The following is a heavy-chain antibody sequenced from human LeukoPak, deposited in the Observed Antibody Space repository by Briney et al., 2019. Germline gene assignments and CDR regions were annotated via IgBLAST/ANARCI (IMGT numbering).Heavy chain of an antibody. CDR2: IIPIFGTA. V-gene: IGHV1-69*05. CDR1: GGTFSSYA. J-gene: IGHJ4*02. Sequence: ASVKVSCKASGGTFSSYAISWVRQAPGQGLEWMGRIIPIFGTANYAQKFQGRFTITTDESTSTAYMELSSLRSEDTAVYYCARGVVGYCSGGSCFHYFDYWGQGTLVTVSS. CDR3: ARGVVGYCSGGSCFHYFDY. D-gene: IGHD2-15*01.